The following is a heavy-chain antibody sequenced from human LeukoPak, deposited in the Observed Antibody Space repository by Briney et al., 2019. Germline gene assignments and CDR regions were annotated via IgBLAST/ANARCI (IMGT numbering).Heavy chain of an antibody. Sequence: GASVKVSCKVSGYTFTSYYMHWVRQAPGQGLEWMGIINPSGGSTSYAQKFQGRVTMTRDTSTTTVYMELSSLRSEDTAVYYCARDKVAGNPDYWGQGTLVTVSS. V-gene: IGHV1-46*01. J-gene: IGHJ4*02. CDR2: INPSGGST. CDR3: ARDKVAGNPDY. D-gene: IGHD6-19*01. CDR1: GYTFTSYY.